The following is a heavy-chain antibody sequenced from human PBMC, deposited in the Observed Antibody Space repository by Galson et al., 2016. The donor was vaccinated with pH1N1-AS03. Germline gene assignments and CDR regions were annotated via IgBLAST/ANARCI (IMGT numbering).Heavy chain of an antibody. Sequence: SLRLSCAASGFTFSNAWMSWVRQVPGKGLEWVGRKSDDGTTDYAAPVKGRFTISRDDSKNTLYLQMNSLKTEDTAVYYCTIGICCYGMDIWGQGTAVTVSS. CDR3: TIGICCYGMDI. CDR2: KSDDGTT. V-gene: IGHV3-15*01. CDR1: GFTFSNAW. D-gene: IGHD3-10*02. J-gene: IGHJ6*02.